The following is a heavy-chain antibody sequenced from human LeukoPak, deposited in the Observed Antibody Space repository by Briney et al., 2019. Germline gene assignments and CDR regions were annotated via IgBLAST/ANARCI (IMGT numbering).Heavy chain of an antibody. Sequence: GGSLRLSCAASGFTFSRYWMSWVRRAPGKGLEWVASINQDESAKFYVDSVKGRFTISRDNSKNTLYLQMNSLRAEDTAVYYCARRAGDYSHPYDYWGQGTLVTVSS. CDR1: GFTFSRYW. CDR3: ARRAGDYSHPYDY. D-gene: IGHD3-22*01. J-gene: IGHJ4*02. V-gene: IGHV3-7*03. CDR2: INQDESAK.